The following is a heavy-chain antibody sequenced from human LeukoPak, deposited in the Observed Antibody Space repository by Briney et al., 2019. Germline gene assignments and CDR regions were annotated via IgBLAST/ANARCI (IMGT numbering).Heavy chain of an antibody. D-gene: IGHD3-22*01. J-gene: IGHJ3*02. CDR3: AKDIGYYDRAFDI. Sequence: PGGSLRLSCAASGFTFNTYAMSWVRQAPGKGLEWVSAISTGGVNTYYTDSVKGRFTISRDNSKNTLYLQMNSLRAEDTALYYCAKDIGYYDRAFDIWGRGTMVTVSS. CDR2: ISTGGVNT. V-gene: IGHV3-23*01. CDR1: GFTFNTYA.